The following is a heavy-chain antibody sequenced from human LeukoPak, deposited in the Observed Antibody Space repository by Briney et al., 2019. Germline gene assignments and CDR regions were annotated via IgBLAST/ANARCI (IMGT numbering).Heavy chain of an antibody. D-gene: IGHD3-10*01. V-gene: IGHV4-39*07. CDR1: GGSISSSSYY. J-gene: IGHJ6*03. CDR3: ARTPRYGSGSTYYYYMDV. Sequence: SETLSLTCTVSGGSISSSSYYWGWIRQPPGKGLEWIGSIYYSGSTYYNPSLKSRVTISVDTSKNQFSLKLSSVTAADTAVYYCARTPRYGSGSTYYYYMDVWGKGTTVTISS. CDR2: IYYSGST.